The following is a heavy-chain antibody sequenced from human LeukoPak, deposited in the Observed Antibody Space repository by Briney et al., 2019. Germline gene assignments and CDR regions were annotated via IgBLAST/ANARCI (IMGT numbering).Heavy chain of an antibody. CDR3: ARAPSYGSLRGLGYYYGMDV. V-gene: IGHV4-34*01. J-gene: IGHJ6*02. CDR1: GGSFSGYY. D-gene: IGHD5-18*01. CDR2: INHSGST. Sequence: PSETLSLTCAIYGGSFSGYYWSWIRQPPGKGLEWIGEINHSGSTNYNPSLKSRVTISVDTSKNQFSLKLSSVTAADTAVYYCARAPSYGSLRGLGYYYGMDVWGQGTTVTVSS.